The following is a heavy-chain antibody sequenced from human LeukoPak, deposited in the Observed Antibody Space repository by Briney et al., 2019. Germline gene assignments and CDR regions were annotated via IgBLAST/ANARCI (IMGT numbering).Heavy chain of an antibody. CDR2: IYYSGNT. J-gene: IGHJ4*02. V-gene: IGHV4-61*01. D-gene: IGHD6-19*01. CDR3: ARGGTRAVASSLDY. Sequence: PSETLSLTCTVSGGSVSSGSYYWSWIRQPPGKGLEWIGYIYYSGNTNYNPSLKSRVSISVDTSKNQFSLKVSSVTAADTAVYYCARGGTRAVASSLDYWGQGTLVTVPS. CDR1: GGSVSSGSYY.